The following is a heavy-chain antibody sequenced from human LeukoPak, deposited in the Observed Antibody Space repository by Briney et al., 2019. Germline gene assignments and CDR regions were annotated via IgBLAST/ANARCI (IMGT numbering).Heavy chain of an antibody. V-gene: IGHV1-2*02. CDR3: ARNDWNDPWFDP. J-gene: IGHJ5*02. D-gene: IGHD1-1*01. CDR2: HNPKSGGT. Sequence: AAVKASCKASGYTFTGYYIHRVRQAPGQGLEWMGWHNPKSGGTNYAQIFQGRVTMTRDTIINTAYMELSRLRSDDTAVYYCARNDWNDPWFDPWGQGTLVTVSS. CDR1: GYTFTGYY.